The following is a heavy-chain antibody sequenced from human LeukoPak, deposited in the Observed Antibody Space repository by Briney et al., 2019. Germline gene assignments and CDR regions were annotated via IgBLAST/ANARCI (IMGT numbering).Heavy chain of an antibody. CDR3: AKSSSVRGSYYN. V-gene: IGHV3-21*04. Sequence: GGSLRLSCAASGFTFSSYSMNWVRQAPGKGLEWVSSISSSSSYIYYADSVKGRFTISRDNAKNSLYLQMNSLRAEDTAVYYCAKSSSVRGSYYNWGQGTLVTVSS. J-gene: IGHJ4*02. CDR2: ISSSSSYI. D-gene: IGHD1-26*01. CDR1: GFTFSSYS.